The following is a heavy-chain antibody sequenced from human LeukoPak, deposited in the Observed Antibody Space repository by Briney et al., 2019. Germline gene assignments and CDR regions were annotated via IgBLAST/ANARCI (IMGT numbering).Heavy chain of an antibody. CDR1: GFTFSSYG. J-gene: IGHJ4*02. Sequence: GGSLRLSCAASGFTFSSYGMHWVRQAPGKGLEWVAFIRYDGSNKYYADSVKGRFTISRDNAKNTLYLQMNSLRAEDTAVYYCAKERITIFGVVIKPTSLDYWGQGTLVTVSS. D-gene: IGHD3-3*01. V-gene: IGHV3-30*02. CDR3: AKERITIFGVVIKPTSLDY. CDR2: IRYDGSNK.